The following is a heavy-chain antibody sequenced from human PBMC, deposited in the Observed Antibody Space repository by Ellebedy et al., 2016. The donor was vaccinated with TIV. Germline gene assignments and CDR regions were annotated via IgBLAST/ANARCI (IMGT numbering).Heavy chain of an antibody. CDR3: ARDSSGYVDWFDP. CDR2: IIPILGIA. D-gene: IGHD3-22*01. CDR1: GGTFSSYA. V-gene: IGHV1-69*04. J-gene: IGHJ5*02. Sequence: SSVKVSCXASGGTFSSYAISWVRQPPGQGLEWMGRIIPILGIANYAQKFQGRVTITADKSTSTAYMELSSLRSEDTAVYYCARDSSGYVDWFDPWGQGTLVTVSS.